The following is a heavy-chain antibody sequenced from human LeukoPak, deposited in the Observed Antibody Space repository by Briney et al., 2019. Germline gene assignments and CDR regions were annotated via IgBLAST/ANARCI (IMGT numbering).Heavy chain of an antibody. D-gene: IGHD6-13*01. CDR2: ISAYNGNT. J-gene: IGHJ5*02. V-gene: IGHV1-18*01. Sequence: ASVTVSCKASGYTFTNYGISWVRQAPGQGLELMGWISAYNGNTNYAQKLQGRVTMTTDTSTSTAYMELRSLRSDDTAVYYCARDTMRVYSSSWYGPGARNNWFDPWGQGTLVTVSS. CDR3: ARDTMRVYSSSWYGPGARNNWFDP. CDR1: GYTFTNYG.